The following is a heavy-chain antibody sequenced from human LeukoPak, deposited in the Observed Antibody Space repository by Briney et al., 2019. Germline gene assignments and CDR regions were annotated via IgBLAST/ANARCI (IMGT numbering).Heavy chain of an antibody. Sequence: SVKVSCKASGGTFSSYAIGWVRQAPGQGLEWMGGIIPIFGTANYAQKFQGRVTITTDESTSTAYMELSSLRSEDTAVYYCARARAVAGTIKGFDPWGQGTLVTVSS. CDR2: IIPIFGTA. CDR3: ARARAVAGTIKGFDP. D-gene: IGHD6-19*01. CDR1: GGTFSSYA. J-gene: IGHJ5*02. V-gene: IGHV1-69*05.